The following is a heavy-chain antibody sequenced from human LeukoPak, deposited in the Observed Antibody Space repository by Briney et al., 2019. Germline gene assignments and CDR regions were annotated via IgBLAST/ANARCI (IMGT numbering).Heavy chain of an antibody. V-gene: IGHV3-7*01. CDR2: IKQTASET. D-gene: IGHD5-18*01. CDR3: ASLDTALIQTGGY. Sequence: GGSLRLSCVASGFPFSPIWMSWGRQAPGKGLEGGASIKQTASETHYVESVRGRFSISRDSAKSSLYLQMNSLKADGTAVYYCASLDTALIQTGGYWGQGTLVTVSS. J-gene: IGHJ4*02. CDR1: GFPFSPIW.